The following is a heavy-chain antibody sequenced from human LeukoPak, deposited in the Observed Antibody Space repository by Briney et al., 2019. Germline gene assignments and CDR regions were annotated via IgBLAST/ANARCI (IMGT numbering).Heavy chain of an antibody. CDR3: AKGDGSGSFSSPLDY. CDR1: GFTVSSNY. J-gene: IGHJ4*02. Sequence: GGSLRLSCAASGFTVSSNYMSWVRQAPGKGLEWVSVIYSGGSTYYADSVKGRFTISRDNSKNTLYLQMNSLRAEDTAVYYCAKGDGSGSFSSPLDYWGQGTLVTVSS. CDR2: IYSGGST. D-gene: IGHD3-10*01. V-gene: IGHV3-53*01.